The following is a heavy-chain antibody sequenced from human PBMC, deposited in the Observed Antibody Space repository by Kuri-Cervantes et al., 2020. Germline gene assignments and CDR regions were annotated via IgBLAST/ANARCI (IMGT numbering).Heavy chain of an antibody. CDR1: GYTFTSYG. CDR3: ARVGWSDPNYYYYGMDV. Sequence: ASVKVSCKASGYTFTSYGISWVRQAPGQGLEWMGWISAYNGNTNYAQKLQGRVTMTRNTSISTAYMELSSLRSDDTAVYYCARVGWSDPNYYYYGMDVWGQGTTVTVSS. V-gene: IGHV1-18*01. D-gene: IGHD6-19*01. J-gene: IGHJ6*02. CDR2: ISAYNGNT.